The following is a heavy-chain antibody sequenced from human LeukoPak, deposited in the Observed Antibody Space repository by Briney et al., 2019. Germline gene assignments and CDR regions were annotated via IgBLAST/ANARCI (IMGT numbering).Heavy chain of an antibody. V-gene: IGHV4-30-2*01. CDR3: ARRPQAAAPDY. J-gene: IGHJ4*02. Sequence: SQTLSLTCTVSGDSISSGAHYWSWIRQPPGKGLEWIGFIYQSGSTHYNPSLKSRVTISVDRSKNHFSLELSSVTAADTAVYYCARRPQAAAPDYWGQGTLVTVSS. CDR2: IYQSGST. CDR1: GDSISSGAHY. D-gene: IGHD6-13*01.